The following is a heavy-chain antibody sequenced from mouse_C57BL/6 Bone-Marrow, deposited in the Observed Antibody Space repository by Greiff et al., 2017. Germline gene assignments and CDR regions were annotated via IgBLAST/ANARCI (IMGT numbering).Heavy chain of an antibody. Sequence: QVQLQQPGTELVKPGASVKLSCKASGYTFTSYWMHWVKQRPGQGLAWIGNINTSKGGTNYNAKFKSKDTLTVDKSSSAAYMQLSSLTAEDSAVYFCARRGYGNPWFAYWGQGTRVTVSA. CDR3: ARRGYGNPWFAY. CDR2: INTSKGGT. V-gene: IGHV1-53*01. CDR1: GYTFTSYW. D-gene: IGHD2-1*01. J-gene: IGHJ3*01.